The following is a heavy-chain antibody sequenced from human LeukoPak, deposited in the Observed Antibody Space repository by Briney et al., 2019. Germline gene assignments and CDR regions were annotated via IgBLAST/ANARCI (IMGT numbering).Heavy chain of an antibody. J-gene: IGHJ4*02. CDR2: IYYSGGT. V-gene: IGHV4-39*01. CDR3: ARGGLGGITAYSNYLFDY. CDR1: GASISSRSNY. D-gene: IGHD4-11*01. Sequence: SETLSLTCTVSGASISSRSNYWGWIRQPPGKGLEWIGSIYYSGGTYYNPSLKSRVTISVHTSKNQFSLNLTSVTAADTAVYYCARGGLGGITAYSNYLFDYWGRGTLVTVSS.